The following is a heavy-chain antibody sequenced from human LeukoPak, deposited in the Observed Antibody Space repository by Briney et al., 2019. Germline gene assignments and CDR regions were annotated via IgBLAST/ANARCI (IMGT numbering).Heavy chain of an antibody. CDR2: ISTSTGDT. CDR3: ARDDNYGIFVNVDY. CDR1: GYSFILYG. Sequence: ASVKVSFKTSGYSFILYGISWVRQAPGQGPEWMGWISTSTGDTKYTQKFQGRVTLTTDTSTGTAYMELSSLRSDDTAVYYCARDDNYGIFVNVDYWGQGTLVTVSS. D-gene: IGHD4-11*01. J-gene: IGHJ4*02. V-gene: IGHV1-18*01.